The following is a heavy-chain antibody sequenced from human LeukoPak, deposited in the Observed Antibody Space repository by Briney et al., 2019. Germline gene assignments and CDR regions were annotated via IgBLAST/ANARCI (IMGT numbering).Heavy chain of an antibody. J-gene: IGHJ4*02. Sequence: GGSLRLSCAASGFTFSSYAMSWVRQAPGKGLEWVSAISGSGGSTYYADSVKGRFTISRDNSKNTLYLQMNSLRAEDTAVYYCAKSGRFLERGPGYFDYWGQGTLVTVSS. CDR3: AKSGRFLERGPGYFDY. D-gene: IGHD3-3*01. CDR2: ISGSGGST. V-gene: IGHV3-23*01. CDR1: GFTFSSYA.